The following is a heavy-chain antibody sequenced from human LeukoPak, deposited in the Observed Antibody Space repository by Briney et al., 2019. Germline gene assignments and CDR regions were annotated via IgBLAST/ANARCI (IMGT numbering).Heavy chain of an antibody. CDR2: IYGGGDA. J-gene: IGHJ5*02. CDR1: GFTFSITY. CDR3: ARVQFQWFDP. Sequence: GESLKISCTASGFTFSITYMSWVRQAPGKGLEWVSVIYGGGDAYYADSVKGRFIIARDNSKKTLSLQMNNLRVDDTAVYYCARVQFQWFDPWGPGTLVTVSS. D-gene: IGHD6-19*01. V-gene: IGHV3-66*01.